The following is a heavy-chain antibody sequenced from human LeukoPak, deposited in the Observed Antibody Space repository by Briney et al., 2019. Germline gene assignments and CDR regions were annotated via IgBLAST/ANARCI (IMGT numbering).Heavy chain of an antibody. CDR1: GFTFSNYV. J-gene: IGHJ3*02. D-gene: IGHD1-26*01. Sequence: GRSLRLSCAASGFTFSNYVMHWVRQAPGKGLEWVAIISYDGSDKYYAESVKGRFTISRDNSKNTLYLQMDSLRAEDTAFYYCARDRSPAYGGSYFDAFDIWGQGTMVTVSS. CDR3: ARDRSPAYGGSYFDAFDI. CDR2: ISYDGSDK. V-gene: IGHV3-30*04.